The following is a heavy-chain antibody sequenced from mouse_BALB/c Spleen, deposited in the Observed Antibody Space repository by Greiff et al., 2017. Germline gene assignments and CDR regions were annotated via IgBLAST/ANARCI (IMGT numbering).Heavy chain of an antibody. V-gene: IGHV1-4*01. J-gene: IGHJ3*01. CDR1: GYTFTSYT. CDR2: INPSSGYT. Sequence: VHLVESGAELARPGASVKMSCKASGYTFTSYTMHWVKQRPGQGLEWIGYINPSSGYTNYNQKFKDKATLTADKSSSTAYMQLSSLTSEDSAVYYCASYSWFAYWGQGTLVTVSA. CDR3: ASYSWFAY.